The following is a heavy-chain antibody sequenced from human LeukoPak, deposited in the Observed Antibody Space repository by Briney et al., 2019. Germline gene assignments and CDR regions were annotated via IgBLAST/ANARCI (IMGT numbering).Heavy chain of an antibody. J-gene: IGHJ4*02. CDR3: ARGGYSGYDYFVWFDY. CDR1: GFTFSRSW. D-gene: IGHD5-12*01. Sequence: GGSLRLSCVASGFTFSRSWMSWVRQAPGKGLEWVSSISSSSSYIYYADSVKGRFTISRDNAKNSLYLQMNSLRAEDTAVYYCARGGYSGYDYFVWFDYWGQGTLVTVSS. CDR2: ISSSSSYI. V-gene: IGHV3-21*01.